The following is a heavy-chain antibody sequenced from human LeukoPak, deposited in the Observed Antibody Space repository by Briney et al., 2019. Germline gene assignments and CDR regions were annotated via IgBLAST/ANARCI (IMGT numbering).Heavy chain of an antibody. J-gene: IGHJ4*02. V-gene: IGHV4-59*01. Sequence: PSETLSLTCTVSGDYISSYYWNWIRQPPGKGLEWIGYIYYSGSTNYNPSLKSRVTISVDTSKNQFSLKLSSVTAADTAVYYCARDRSSENYRYFDYWGQGTLVTVSS. CDR2: IYYSGST. D-gene: IGHD1-7*01. CDR1: GDYISSYY. CDR3: ARDRSSENYRYFDY.